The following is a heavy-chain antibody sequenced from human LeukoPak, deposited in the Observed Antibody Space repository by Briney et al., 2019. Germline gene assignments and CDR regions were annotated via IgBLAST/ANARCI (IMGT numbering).Heavy chain of an antibody. D-gene: IGHD5-12*01. J-gene: IGHJ4*02. CDR3: AKDPNSGYDFYYFDY. CDR2: ISGSGGST. V-gene: IGHV3-23*01. Sequence: GGSLRLSCAASGFTFSSYAMSWVRQAPGKGLEWVSAISGSGGSTYYADSVKGRFTISRDNSKNTLYLQMNSLRAEDTAVYYCAKDPNSGYDFYYFDYWGQGTLVTVSS. CDR1: GFTFSSYA.